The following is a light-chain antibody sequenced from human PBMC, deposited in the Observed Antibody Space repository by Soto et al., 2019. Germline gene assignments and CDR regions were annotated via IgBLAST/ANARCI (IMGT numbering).Light chain of an antibody. J-gene: IGLJ1*01. V-gene: IGLV1-40*01. CDR2: GNS. CDR1: SSNIGAGYD. Sequence: QSVLTQPPSVSGVPGQRVTISCTGSSSNIGAGYDVHWYQQVPGTAPKLLIYGNSNRPSGVPDRFSGSKSGTSASLAITGLXAEDEADYYCQSYDSSLSGYVFGTGTKVTV. CDR3: QSYDSSLSGYV.